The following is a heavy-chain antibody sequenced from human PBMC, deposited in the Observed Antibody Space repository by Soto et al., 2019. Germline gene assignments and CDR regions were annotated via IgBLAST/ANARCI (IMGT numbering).Heavy chain of an antibody. Sequence: GGSLRLSCAASGFTFSSYGMHWVRQAPGKGLEWVAVIWYDGSNKYYADSVKGRFTISRDNSKNTLYLQMNSLRAEDTAVYYCARDRSGAVADYYLDYWGQGTLVTVSS. J-gene: IGHJ4*02. CDR3: ARDRSGAVADYYLDY. CDR1: GFTFSSYG. CDR2: IWYDGSNK. D-gene: IGHD6-19*01. V-gene: IGHV3-33*01.